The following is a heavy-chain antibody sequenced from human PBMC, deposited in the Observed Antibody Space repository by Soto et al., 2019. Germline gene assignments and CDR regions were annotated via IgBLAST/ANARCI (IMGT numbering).Heavy chain of an antibody. CDR2: ISWDGGST. CDR1: GFTFGDYT. J-gene: IGHJ4*02. V-gene: IGHV3-43*01. CDR3: AKDIASSGWYSLDY. D-gene: IGHD6-19*01. Sequence: GGSLRLSCAASGFTFGDYTMHRVRQAPGKGLEWVSLISWDGGSTYYADSVKGRFTISRDNSKNSLYLQMNSLRTEDTAFYYCAKDIASSGWYSLDYWGQGTLVTVSS.